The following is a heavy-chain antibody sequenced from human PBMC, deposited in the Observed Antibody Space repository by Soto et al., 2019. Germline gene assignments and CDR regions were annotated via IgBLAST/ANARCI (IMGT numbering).Heavy chain of an antibody. V-gene: IGHV1-69*12. D-gene: IGHD1-7*01. CDR1: GGTFSSYA. J-gene: IGHJ4*02. CDR3: ARWNNWHYPGDFDY. Sequence: QVQLVQSGAEVKKPGSSVKVSCKASGGTFSSYAISWVRQAPGQGLEWMGGIIPIFGTANYAQKFQGRVTIPADGSTSAAYMGLSSLRSEDTAVYYCARWNNWHYPGDFDYWGQGTLVTVSS. CDR2: IIPIFGTA.